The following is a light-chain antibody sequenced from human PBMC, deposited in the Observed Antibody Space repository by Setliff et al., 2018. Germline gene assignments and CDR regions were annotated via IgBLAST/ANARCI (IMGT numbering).Light chain of an antibody. J-gene: IGLJ1*01. CDR2: DVS. Sequence: QSALTQPASVSGSPGQSITISCTGTSSDVGGYNYVSWYQQHPDKAPKLMISDVSKRPSGVSNRFSGSKSGNTASLTISGLQAEDEADYYCSSYTSSSTYVLGTGTKVTVL. V-gene: IGLV2-14*01. CDR1: SSDVGGYNY. CDR3: SSYTSSSTYV.